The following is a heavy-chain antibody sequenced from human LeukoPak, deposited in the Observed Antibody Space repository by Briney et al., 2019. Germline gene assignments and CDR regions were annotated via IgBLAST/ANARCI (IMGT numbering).Heavy chain of an antibody. CDR3: VRDVGYSYGPAGY. V-gene: IGHV4-39*07. J-gene: IGHJ4*02. CDR2: SYYRGST. CDR1: GDSISSSSYY. Sequence: PSETLSLTCTVSGDSISSSSYYWGWIRQPPGKGLEWIGSSYYRGSTYYNLSLKGRVTILIDTSKNQLCLKLTSVTAADTAVYYCVRDVGYSYGPAGYWGQGTLVTVSS. D-gene: IGHD5-18*01.